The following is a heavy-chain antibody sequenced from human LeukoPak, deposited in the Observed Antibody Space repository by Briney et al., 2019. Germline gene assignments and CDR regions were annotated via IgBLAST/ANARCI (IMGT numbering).Heavy chain of an antibody. V-gene: IGHV6-1*01. CDR1: GDSVSSNSAT. J-gene: IGHJ6*04. Sequence: SQTLSLTCAISGDSVSSNSATWNWIRQSPSRGLEWLGRTYYRSKWYNDYAVSVRSRITINPDTSKNQFSLQLNSVTPDDTAVYYCAKGGCSSTSCLWYVWGKGTTVTVSS. CDR3: AKGGCSSTSCLWYV. CDR2: TYYRSKWYN. D-gene: IGHD2-2*01.